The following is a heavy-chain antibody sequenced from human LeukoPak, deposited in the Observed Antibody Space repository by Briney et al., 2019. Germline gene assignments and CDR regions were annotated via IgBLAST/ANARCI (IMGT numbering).Heavy chain of an antibody. J-gene: IGHJ5*02. CDR1: GFTFSSHG. V-gene: IGHV3-33*01. CDR2: IWYDGSDK. D-gene: IGHD3-10*01. Sequence: GGFLRLSCAASGFTFSSHGMHWVRQAPGKGLEWVAVIWYDGSDKYYADSVKGRFTISRDNSKNTVYLQMNSLRGEDTAVYHCARWFDDRALDPWGQGTLVTVSS. CDR3: ARWFDDRALDP.